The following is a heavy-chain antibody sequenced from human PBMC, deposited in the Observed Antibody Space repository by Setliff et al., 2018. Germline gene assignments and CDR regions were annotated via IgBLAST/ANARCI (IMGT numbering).Heavy chain of an antibody. V-gene: IGHV4-59*10. CDR3: LRIRLVPHGHS. J-gene: IGHJ4*02. D-gene: IGHD2-15*01. Sequence: NLSLTCAVYGGSFSGHYWSWIRQPAGKGLEWIGHIYTRGSTNYNPSLRSRVSISVDTSKNHFSLRLSSVAATDTAVYYCLRIRLVPHGHSWGQGTLVTVSS. CDR2: IYTRGST. CDR1: GGSFSGHY.